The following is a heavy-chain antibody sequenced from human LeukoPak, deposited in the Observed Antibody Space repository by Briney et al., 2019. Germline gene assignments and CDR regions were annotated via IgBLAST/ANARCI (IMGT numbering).Heavy chain of an antibody. V-gene: IGHV3-48*01. Sequence: GGSLRLSCAASGFAFSSHTINWVRQAPGKGLEWVSYISSSSSTIYYADSVKGRFTISRDNAKNSLYLQMNSLRAEDTAVYYCAREFSGSNYGFPFDYWGQGTLVTVSS. J-gene: IGHJ4*02. D-gene: IGHD1-26*01. CDR1: GFAFSSHT. CDR3: AREFSGSNYGFPFDY. CDR2: ISSSSSTI.